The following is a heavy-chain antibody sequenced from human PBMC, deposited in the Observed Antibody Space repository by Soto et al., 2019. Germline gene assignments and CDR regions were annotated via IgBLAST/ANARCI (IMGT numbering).Heavy chain of an antibody. Sequence: QVQLMQSGAVVKKPGSSVKVSCKDSGGTFSTSAISWVRQAPGEGLEWVGGIMPIFATPDYAQKFQGRVTISADESTATAYLELTSLTTDDTAVYYCARDKDRQQLGGNYYYILDVWGQGTAITVSS. V-gene: IGHV1-69*12. D-gene: IGHD3-3*02. J-gene: IGHJ6*02. CDR3: ARDKDRQQLGGNYYYILDV. CDR2: IMPIFATP. CDR1: GGTFSTSA.